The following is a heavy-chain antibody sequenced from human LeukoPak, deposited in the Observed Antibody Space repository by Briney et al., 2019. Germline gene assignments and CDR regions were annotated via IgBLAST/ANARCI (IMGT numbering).Heavy chain of an antibody. J-gene: IGHJ4*02. D-gene: IGHD3-10*01. CDR1: GGSFSGYY. CDR2: INHSGST. CDR3: ARGRGWFRELLTSYFDY. Sequence: PSETLSLTCAVYGGSFSGYYWSWIRQPPGKGLEWIGEINHSGSTNYNPSLKSRVTISVDTSKNQFSLKLSSVTAADTAVYYCARGRGWFRELLTSYFDYWGQGTLVTVSS. V-gene: IGHV4-34*01.